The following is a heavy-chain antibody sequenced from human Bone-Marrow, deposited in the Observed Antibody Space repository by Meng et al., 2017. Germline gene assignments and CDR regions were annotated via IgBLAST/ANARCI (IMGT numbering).Heavy chain of an antibody. CDR2: INHSGST. D-gene: IGHD4-17*01. V-gene: IGHV4-34*01. Sequence: QVQVQQWGAGLLKPSGTLSLTCAVYGGSFSGYYWSWIRQPPGKGLEWIGEINHSGSTNYNPSLKSRVTISVDTSKNQFSLKLSSVTAADTAVYYCARGRVTTVTTPNWYFDLWGRGTLVTVSS. J-gene: IGHJ2*01. CDR1: GGSFSGYY. CDR3: ARGRVTTVTTPNWYFDL.